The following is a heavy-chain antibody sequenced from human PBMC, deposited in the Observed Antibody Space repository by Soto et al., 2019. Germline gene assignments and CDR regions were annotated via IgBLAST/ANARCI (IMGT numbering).Heavy chain of an antibody. D-gene: IGHD2-2*01. CDR2: IRKKVNSYTT. V-gene: IGHV3-72*01. J-gene: IGHJ4*02. CDR3: ARAYCSSTSCFAPHFDS. CDR1: GFTFSDHY. Sequence: GGSLRLSCAASGFTFSDHYMDWVCQAPGKGLEWVGRIRKKVNSYTTEYAASVKGRFTISRDDSKNSLFLQMNDLKTEDTAVYFCARAYCSSTSCFAPHFDSWGQGTLVTVSS.